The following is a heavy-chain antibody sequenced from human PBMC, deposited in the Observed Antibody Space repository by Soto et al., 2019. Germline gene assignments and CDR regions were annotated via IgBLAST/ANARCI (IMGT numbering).Heavy chain of an antibody. Sequence: PSETLSLTGPVSGDSIDTSSYCWGWIRQPPGKGLEWIGSVCYRGSTYYNPSLKSRVTISVDTSKNQFSLKLSTVNAADTALYYCARSTDFWSGYYNDYFDYWGQGTLVTVPS. CDR1: GDSIDTSSYC. D-gene: IGHD3-3*01. CDR3: ARSTDFWSGYYNDYFDY. CDR2: VCYRGST. J-gene: IGHJ4*02. V-gene: IGHV4-39*07.